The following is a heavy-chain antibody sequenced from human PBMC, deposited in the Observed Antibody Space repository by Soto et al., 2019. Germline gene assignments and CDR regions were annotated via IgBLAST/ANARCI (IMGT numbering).Heavy chain of an antibody. CDR2: IKRDGSQK. CDR3: ARDAYWLGNGMAV. Sequence: EVQLVESGGDLVQPGGSLRLSCAASGFTLSQDWMTWVRQAPGKELEWVANIKRDGSQKYYVDSVKGRFTISRDTAKNSLYLQMNSLRVEDTAVYYCARDAYWLGNGMAVWGQGTAVIVSS. J-gene: IGHJ6*02. D-gene: IGHD2-8*02. CDR1: GFTLSQDW. V-gene: IGHV3-7*01.